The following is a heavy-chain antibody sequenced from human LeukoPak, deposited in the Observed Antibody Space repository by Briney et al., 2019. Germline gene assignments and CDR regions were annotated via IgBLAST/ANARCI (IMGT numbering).Heavy chain of an antibody. Sequence: GGSLRPSCAVSGFTFGNSAMSWVSQAPGKGLEWISGINASGHYTYTADSLKGRFTISRDNSKNTLYLQMNNLRAEDTALYYCAKDGSWGDYQFYFYIDVWGNGTTVTVSS. CDR3: AKDGSWGDYQFYFYIDV. D-gene: IGHD3-16*01. CDR2: INASGHYT. J-gene: IGHJ6*03. V-gene: IGHV3-23*01. CDR1: GFTFGNSA.